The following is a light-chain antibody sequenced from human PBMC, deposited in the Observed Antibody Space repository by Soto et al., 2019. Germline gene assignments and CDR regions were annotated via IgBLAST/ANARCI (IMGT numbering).Light chain of an antibody. CDR3: CSYAGTYTSAV. V-gene: IGLV2-11*01. J-gene: IGLJ1*01. Sequence: TQPRSVSGSPGQSVTISCTGTSSDVGGYNYLSWYQQHPGRAPNLIIYDVSKRPSGVPDRFSGSKSGNSASLTISGLQADDEADYYCCSYAGTYTSAVFGTGTKVTVL. CDR1: SSDVGGYNY. CDR2: DVS.